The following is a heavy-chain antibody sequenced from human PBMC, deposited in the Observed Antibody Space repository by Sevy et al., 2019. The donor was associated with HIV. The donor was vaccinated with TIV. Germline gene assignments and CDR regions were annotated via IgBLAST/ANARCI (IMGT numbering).Heavy chain of an antibody. D-gene: IGHD2-15*01. CDR1: GFIFSTSA. CDR2: IVVASGKT. V-gene: IGHV1-58*01. Sequence: ASVKVPCEASGFIFSTSAVHWVRQARGQRLEWLGSIVVASGKTDYGQKFNDRITITRDMPTRTVNMELRRLTSEDTAIYYCEVSIVVPPQQFDPWGQGTLVTVSS. J-gene: IGHJ5*02. CDR3: EVSIVVPPQQFDP.